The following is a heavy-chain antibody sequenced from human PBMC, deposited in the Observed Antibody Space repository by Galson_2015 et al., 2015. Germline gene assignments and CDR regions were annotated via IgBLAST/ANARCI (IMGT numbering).Heavy chain of an antibody. Sequence: QSGAEVKKPGESLTISCKGSGYSFTSYWIGWVRQMPGKGLEWMGIIYPGDSDTRYSPSFQGQVTISADKPISTAYLQWSSLKASDTAMYYCARRGYYDSSGYYPGDYWGQGTLVTVSS. J-gene: IGHJ4*02. CDR1: GYSFTSYW. D-gene: IGHD3-22*01. V-gene: IGHV5-51*01. CDR2: IYPGDSDT. CDR3: ARRGYYDSSGYYPGDY.